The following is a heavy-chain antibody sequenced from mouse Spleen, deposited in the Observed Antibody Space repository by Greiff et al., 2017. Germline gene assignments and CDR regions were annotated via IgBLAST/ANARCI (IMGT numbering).Heavy chain of an antibody. CDR1: GFTFSSYT. Sequence: EVKVVESGGGLVKPGGSLKLSCAASGFTFSSYTMSWVRQTPEKRLEWVATISSGGSYTYYPDSVKGRFTISRDNAKNTLYLQMSSLKSEDTAMYYCTREGTARSFDYWGQGTTLTVSS. CDR2: ISSGGSYT. CDR3: TREGTARSFDY. V-gene: IGHV5-6-4*01. D-gene: IGHD3-1*01. J-gene: IGHJ2*01.